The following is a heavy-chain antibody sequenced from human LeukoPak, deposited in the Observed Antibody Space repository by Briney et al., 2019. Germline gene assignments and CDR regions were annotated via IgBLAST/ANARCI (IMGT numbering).Heavy chain of an antibody. J-gene: IGHJ3*02. CDR1: GGTFSSYA. CDR2: IIPILGIA. Sequence: GASVKVSCKASGGTFSSYAISWVRQAPGQGLEWMGRIIPILGIANYAQKFQGRVTITADKSTSTAYMELSSLRSEDTAVYYCATEDYGGNSAFDIWGQGTMVTVSS. V-gene: IGHV1-69*04. D-gene: IGHD4-23*01. CDR3: ATEDYGGNSAFDI.